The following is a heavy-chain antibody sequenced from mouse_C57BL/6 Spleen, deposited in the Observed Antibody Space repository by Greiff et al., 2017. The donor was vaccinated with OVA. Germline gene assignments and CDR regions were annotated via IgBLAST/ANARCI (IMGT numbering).Heavy chain of an antibody. D-gene: IGHD1-1*01. CDR2: INYDGSST. J-gene: IGHJ1*03. CDR1: GFTFSDYY. CDR3: AVVARGYFDV. Sequence: EVNLVESEGGLVQPGSSMKLSCTASGFTFSDYYMAWVRQVPEKGLEWVANINYDGSSTYYLDSLKSRFIISRDNAKNILYLQMSSLKSEDTATYYCAVVARGYFDVWGTGTTVTVSS. V-gene: IGHV5-16*01.